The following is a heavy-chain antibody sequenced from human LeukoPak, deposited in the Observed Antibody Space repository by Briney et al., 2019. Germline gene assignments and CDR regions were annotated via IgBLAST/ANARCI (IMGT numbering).Heavy chain of an antibody. CDR3: ARVPIVVVPAAPYYYYYGMDV. Sequence: ASVKVSCKASGYTFTSYGISWVRQAPGQGLEWMGWTSAYNGNTNCAQKLQGRVTMTTDTSTSTAYMELRSLRSDDTAVYYCARVPIVVVPAAPYYYYYGMDVWGKGTTVTVSS. CDR2: TSAYNGNT. CDR1: GYTFTSYG. V-gene: IGHV1-18*04. J-gene: IGHJ6*04. D-gene: IGHD2-2*01.